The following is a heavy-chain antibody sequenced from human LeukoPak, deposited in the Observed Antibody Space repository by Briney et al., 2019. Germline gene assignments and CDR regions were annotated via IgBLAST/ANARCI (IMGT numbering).Heavy chain of an antibody. CDR3: TSSYYYDSSGYIAV. V-gene: IGHV4-59*01. CDR2: IYYSGST. J-gene: IGHJ4*02. CDR1: GGSINSYY. D-gene: IGHD3-22*01. Sequence: SETLSLTCTVSGGSINSYYWSWIRQPPGEGLEWIGYIYYSGSTNYNPSLKSRVTISLDTSRTQFSLKLSSVTAADTAVYYCTSSYYYDSSGYIAVWGQGTLVTVSS.